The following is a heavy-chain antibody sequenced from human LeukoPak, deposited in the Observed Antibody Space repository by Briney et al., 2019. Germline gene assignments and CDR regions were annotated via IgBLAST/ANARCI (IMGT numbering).Heavy chain of an antibody. CDR1: GFTFSTYG. CDR2: ILYDGSDK. V-gene: IGHV3-30*18. CDR3: AKGGYCSSSSCYYGWFEP. J-gene: IGHJ5*02. D-gene: IGHD2-2*01. Sequence: PVRSPRLSCAASGFTFSTYGMHWVRQAPGKGLEWVAAILYDGSDKYYADSVKGRFPISRDNPKNTFYLQMNSLRAEDTAAYYCAKGGYCSSSSCYYGWFEPWGQGTLVSLSS.